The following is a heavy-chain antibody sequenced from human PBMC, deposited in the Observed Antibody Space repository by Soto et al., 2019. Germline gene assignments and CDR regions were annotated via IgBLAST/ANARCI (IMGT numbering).Heavy chain of an antibody. D-gene: IGHD3-22*01. CDR1: GGSFSGYY. Sequence: SETLSLTCAVYGGSFSGYYWSWIRQPPGKGLEWIGEINHSGSTNYNPSLKSRVTISVDTSKNQFSLKLSSVTAADTVVYYCASRLYDYYDSSGYYGNWGQGTLVTVSS. CDR2: INHSGST. J-gene: IGHJ4*02. V-gene: IGHV4-34*01. CDR3: ASRLYDYYDSSGYYGN.